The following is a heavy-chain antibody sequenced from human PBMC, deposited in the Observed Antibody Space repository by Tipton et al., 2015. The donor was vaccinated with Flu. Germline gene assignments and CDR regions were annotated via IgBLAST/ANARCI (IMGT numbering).Heavy chain of an antibody. CDR2: IYYTGTT. D-gene: IGHD2-21*01. J-gene: IGHJ4*02. CDR1: GGSITSGSYY. V-gene: IGHV4-31*03. CDR3: ARDNAVFPGALYY. Sequence: TLSLTCTVSGGSITSGSYYWTWIRQHPWKGLEWIGYIYYTGTTYYSPSLKSRVTISRDKSMNQFSLTLSSVTAADTAVYFCARDNAVFPGALYYWGLGTLVTVSS.